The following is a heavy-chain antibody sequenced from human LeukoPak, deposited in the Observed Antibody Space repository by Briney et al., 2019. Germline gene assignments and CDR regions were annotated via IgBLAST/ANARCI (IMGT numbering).Heavy chain of an antibody. Sequence: GGSLRLSCAASGFTFSSYEMNWVRQAPGKGLEWVSYISSSGSTIYYADSVKGRFTISRDNAKNSLYLQMNSLRAEDMAVYYCARVVGATIFDYWGQGTLVTVSS. CDR3: ARVVGATIFDY. CDR1: GFTFSSYE. D-gene: IGHD1-26*01. J-gene: IGHJ4*02. V-gene: IGHV3-48*03. CDR2: ISSSGSTI.